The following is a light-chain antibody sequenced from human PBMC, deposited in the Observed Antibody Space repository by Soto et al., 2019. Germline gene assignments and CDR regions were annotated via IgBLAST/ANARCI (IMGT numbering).Light chain of an antibody. CDR2: DAS. V-gene: IGKV3-11*01. CDR1: QSVSTY. Sequence: EIVLTQSPATLSLSPGERATLSCRASQSVSTYLAWYQQKPGQAPRLLIYDASNRATGTLARFSGSGSGTDFTLTISSLESEDFAVYYCQQRSNWPRTFGQGTKLEIK. J-gene: IGKJ2*01. CDR3: QQRSNWPRT.